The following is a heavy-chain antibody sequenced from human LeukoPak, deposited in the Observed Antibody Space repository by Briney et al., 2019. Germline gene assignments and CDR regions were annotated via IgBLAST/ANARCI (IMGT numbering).Heavy chain of an antibody. D-gene: IGHD2-2*01. V-gene: IGHV3-33*01. J-gene: IGHJ4*02. CDR2: IWYDGSNK. CDR3: ARGGCSSTSCFPGY. Sequence: GRSLRLSCAASGFTFSSYGMHWVRQAPGKGLEWVAVIWYDGSNKYYAESVKGRFTISRDNSKNTLYLQMNSLRAEDTAVYYCARGGCSSTSCFPGYWGQGTLVTVSS. CDR1: GFTFSSYG.